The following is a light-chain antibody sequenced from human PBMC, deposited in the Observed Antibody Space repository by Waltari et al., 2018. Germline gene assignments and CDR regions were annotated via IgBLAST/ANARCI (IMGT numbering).Light chain of an antibody. J-gene: IGKJ1*01. CDR3: QQRSNWPRT. V-gene: IGKV3-11*01. CDR2: DAS. CDR1: QSVSSY. Sequence: EIVLTQSPATLSLSPGDRDTLSCRASQSVSSYLAWYQQKPDQAPRLLIYDASNRATGIPARFSGSGSGTDFTLTISSLEPEDFAVYYCQQRSNWPRTFGQGTKVEIK.